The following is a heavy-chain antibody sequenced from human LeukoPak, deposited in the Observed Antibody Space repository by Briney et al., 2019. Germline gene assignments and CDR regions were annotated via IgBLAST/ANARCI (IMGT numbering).Heavy chain of an antibody. Sequence: GGSLRLSCAASGFTFRNSAMSWVRQAPGKGLEWVSTISNIGDRPLYPDSVWGRFTISRDNAKNSLYLQMNSLRAEDTALYYCAKDIDSSGWRHPLEFDPWGQGTLVTVSS. J-gene: IGHJ5*02. CDR1: GFTFRNSA. D-gene: IGHD6-19*01. CDR2: ISNIGDRP. CDR3: AKDIDSSGWRHPLEFDP. V-gene: IGHV3-23*01.